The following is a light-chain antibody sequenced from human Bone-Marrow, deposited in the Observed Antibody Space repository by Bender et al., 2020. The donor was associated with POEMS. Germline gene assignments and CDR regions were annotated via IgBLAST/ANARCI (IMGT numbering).Light chain of an antibody. CDR3: QSAYNMSTPVI. V-gene: IGLV3-25*03. CDR1: ALANQY. J-gene: IGLJ2*01. Sequence: SSDLTQPPSVSVSPGQTARITCSADALANQYGYWYQQKPGQAPVLLIYKDTERPSGIPERFSGSSSGTTVTLTISGVQAEDEADYHCQSAYNMSTPVIFGGGTKLTVL. CDR2: KDT.